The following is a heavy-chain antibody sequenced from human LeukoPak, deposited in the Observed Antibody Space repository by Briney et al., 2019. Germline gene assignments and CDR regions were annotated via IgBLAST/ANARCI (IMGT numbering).Heavy chain of an antibody. CDR1: DGAFTGGF. CDR2: VDHSGST. Sequence: PPETLSLTCAVYDGAFTGGFWTWIRQPPGKGLEWIGEVDHSGSTNYNPSLKSRLTLSVDTSTNQFSLKLTSITAADTAVYYCARRPWDYDSGGYIEGWRFHMDVWGKGTTVIISS. V-gene: IGHV4-34*01. J-gene: IGHJ6*03. CDR3: ARRPWDYDSGGYIEGWRFHMDV. D-gene: IGHD3-22*01.